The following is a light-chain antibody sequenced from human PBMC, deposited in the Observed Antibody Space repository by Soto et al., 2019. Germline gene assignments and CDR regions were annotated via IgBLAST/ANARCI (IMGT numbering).Light chain of an antibody. CDR1: SSNIGSNT. CDR2: SNN. CDR3: AAWDDSLNGWV. V-gene: IGLV1-44*01. J-gene: IGLJ3*02. Sequence: QPVLTQPPSASGTPGQRVTISCSGSSSNIGSNTVHWYQQLPGTAPKLLIYSNNQRPSGVPDRFSGSKSGTSASLAISGLQSEDEADCYCAAWDDSLNGWVFGGGTKLTVL.